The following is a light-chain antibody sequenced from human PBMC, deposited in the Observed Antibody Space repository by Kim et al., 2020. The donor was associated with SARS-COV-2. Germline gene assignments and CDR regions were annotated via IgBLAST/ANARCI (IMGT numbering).Light chain of an antibody. CDR1: QGIRDD. J-gene: IGKJ1*01. Sequence: ASVGDRVTITCRASQGIRDDLNWYQQKPGRAPKRLIYDVSNLQSGVPSRFSGSGSATEFTLTISTLQPEDFATYYCLQNNAYPWTFGQGTKVDIK. CDR2: DVS. V-gene: IGKV1-17*01. CDR3: LQNNAYPWT.